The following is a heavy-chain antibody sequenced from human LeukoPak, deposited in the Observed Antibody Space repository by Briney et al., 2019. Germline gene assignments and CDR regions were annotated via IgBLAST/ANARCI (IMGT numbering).Heavy chain of an antibody. CDR3: AREYSSKEN. Sequence: GGSLRLSCAASGFTFSSYAMSWVRQAPGKGLEWVSGVSSGSGYNTYYADSVKGRFTLSRDNSKNTLYLQMNSLRAEDTAVYYCAREYSSKENWGQGTLVTVSS. CDR1: GFTFSSYA. V-gene: IGHV3-23*01. CDR2: SSGSGYNT. D-gene: IGHD6-6*01. J-gene: IGHJ4*02.